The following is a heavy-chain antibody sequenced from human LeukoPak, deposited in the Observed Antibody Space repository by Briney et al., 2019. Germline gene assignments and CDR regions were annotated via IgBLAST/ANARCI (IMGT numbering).Heavy chain of an antibody. CDR3: ARDLSYYYDSSGPRGYGMDV. CDR1: GGSISSYY. D-gene: IGHD3-22*01. CDR2: IYYSGST. V-gene: IGHV4-59*01. Sequence: SETLSLTCTVSGGSISSYYWSWIRQPPGKGLEWIGYIYYSGSTNYNPSLKSRVTISVDTSKNQFSLKLSSVTAADTAVYYCARDLSYYYDSSGPRGYGMDVWGQGTTVTVSS. J-gene: IGHJ6*02.